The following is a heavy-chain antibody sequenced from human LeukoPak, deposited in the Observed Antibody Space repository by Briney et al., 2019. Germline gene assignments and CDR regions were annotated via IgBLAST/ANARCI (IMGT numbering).Heavy chain of an antibody. Sequence: GGSLRLSCAASGLTFSTHWMYWVRQAPGKGLVWVSRMNSDGRTINYADSVKGRFTISRDNAKNTLYLQMNSLRDDDTAVYYCARAGSYRFDYWGLGTLVTVSS. CDR1: GLTFSTHW. CDR2: MNSDGRTI. J-gene: IGHJ4*02. CDR3: ARAGSYRFDY. V-gene: IGHV3-74*01. D-gene: IGHD1-26*01.